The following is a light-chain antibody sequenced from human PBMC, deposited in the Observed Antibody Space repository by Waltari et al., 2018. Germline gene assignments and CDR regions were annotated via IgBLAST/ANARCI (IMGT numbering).Light chain of an antibody. CDR3: LLSYSGAWV. J-gene: IGLJ3*02. V-gene: IGLV7-46*01. CDR2: DTN. CDR1: TGAVTSDHF. Sequence: QAVVTQEPSLTVSPGGTVTPTCGSSTGAVTSDHFANWLQQKPGQTPKTLIYDTNKRHSWTPARFSGSLLGGTTALTLSGAQPEDEADYYCLLSYSGAWVFGGGTKLTVL.